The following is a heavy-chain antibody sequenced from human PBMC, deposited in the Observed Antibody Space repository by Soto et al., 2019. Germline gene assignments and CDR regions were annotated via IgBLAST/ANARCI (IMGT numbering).Heavy chain of an antibody. Sequence: ASVKVSCKASGYTFTSYGISWVRQAPGQGLEWMRWISAYNGNTNYAQKLQGRVTMTTDTSTSTAYMELRSLRSDDTAVYYCASGNCSSTSCSSHFWSGYLGPPRLYYYYYMDVWGKGTTVTVSS. J-gene: IGHJ6*03. D-gene: IGHD2-2*01. CDR2: ISAYNGNT. V-gene: IGHV1-18*01. CDR3: ASGNCSSTSCSSHFWSGYLGPPRLYYYYYMDV. CDR1: GYTFTSYG.